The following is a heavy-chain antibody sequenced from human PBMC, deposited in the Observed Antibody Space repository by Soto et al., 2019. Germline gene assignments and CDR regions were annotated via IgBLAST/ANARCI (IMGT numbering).Heavy chain of an antibody. CDR1: GFTFNYYG. D-gene: IGHD4-17*01. CDR3: ATSHYGEMD. CDR2: VTGNGDIT. Sequence: EVQLLESGGGLVQPGGSLRLSCAASGFTFNYYGMSWVRQAPGKGLEWVSIVTGNGDITYYTDSVKARFTISRDNSKNMVWLQMNSLRAEDTAVYYCATSHYGEMDWGQGVLVTVSS. V-gene: IGHV3-23*01. J-gene: IGHJ4*02.